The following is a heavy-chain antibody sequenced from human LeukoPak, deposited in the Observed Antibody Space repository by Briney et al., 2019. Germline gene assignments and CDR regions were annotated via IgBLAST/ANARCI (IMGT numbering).Heavy chain of an antibody. CDR2: IYYSGST. CDR1: GGSISSGGYY. D-gene: IGHD2-8*01. CDR3: ARDGNRRGYCTNGVCSRYNWFDP. V-gene: IGHV4-31*03. J-gene: IGHJ5*02. Sequence: SETLSLTCTISGGSISSGGYYWRWIRQHPGKGLEWIGYIYYSGSTYYNPSLKSRVTISVDTSKNQFSLKLSSVTAADTAVYYCARDGNRRGYCTNGVCSRYNWFDPWGQGTLVTVSS.